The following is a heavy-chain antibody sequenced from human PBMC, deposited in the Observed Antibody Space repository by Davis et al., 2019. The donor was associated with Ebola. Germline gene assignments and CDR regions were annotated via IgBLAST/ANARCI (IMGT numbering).Heavy chain of an antibody. CDR2: ISSSGSTT. V-gene: IGHV3-48*03. J-gene: IGHJ4*02. CDR3: ARRMRSGWSGLIDS. CDR1: GFTFSSYE. D-gene: IGHD6-19*01. Sequence: PGGSLRLSCAASGFTFSSYEMNWVRQAPGKGLDWVSKISSSGSTTDYADSVKGRFIISRDNAKNSLYLQMNTPRGEDTGVYFCARRMRSGWSGLIDSWGQGTLVTVSS.